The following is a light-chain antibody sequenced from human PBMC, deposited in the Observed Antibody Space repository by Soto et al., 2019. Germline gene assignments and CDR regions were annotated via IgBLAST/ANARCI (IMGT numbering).Light chain of an antibody. CDR1: QSISIW. J-gene: IGKJ5*01. CDR2: KAS. CDR3: QQRSNWPSIT. V-gene: IGKV1-5*03. Sequence: DIQMSKSPSTLSASVGDRVTITCRASQSISIWLAWYQQKPGKAPKVLIYKASTLKSGVPSRFSGSGSGTDFALTISSLEPEDFAVYYCQQRSNWPSITFGQGTRLEIK.